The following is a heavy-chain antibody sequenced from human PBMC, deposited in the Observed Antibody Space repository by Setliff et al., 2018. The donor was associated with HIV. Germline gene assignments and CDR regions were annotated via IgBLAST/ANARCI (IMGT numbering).Heavy chain of an antibody. CDR3: VQGGLSSGWGSF. CDR2: ISDSGGST. V-gene: IGHV3-23*01. Sequence: GGSLRLSCAASGFTFSDYAMTWVRQPPGKGLEWVSAISDSGGSTYYAASVQGRFTLSSDNSNNAVYLQMNSLRAEDTAVYYCVQGGLSSGWGSFWGQGTLVTVSS. J-gene: IGHJ4*02. D-gene: IGHD6-25*01. CDR1: GFTFSDYA.